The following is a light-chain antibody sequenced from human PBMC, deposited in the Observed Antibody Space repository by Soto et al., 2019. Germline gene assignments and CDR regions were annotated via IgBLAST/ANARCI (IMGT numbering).Light chain of an antibody. CDR3: QQYGNSPYS. CDR2: HTS. CDR1: QSVRSPY. Sequence: EIVLTQSPATLSMSPGERATLSCWASQSVRSPYLAWYQQKPGLAPRLLIYHTSNRATGIPDRFSGSGSGTDFTLTISRLEPEDFALHYCQQYGNSPYSFGQGTKLEIK. V-gene: IGKV3D-20*01. J-gene: IGKJ2*03.